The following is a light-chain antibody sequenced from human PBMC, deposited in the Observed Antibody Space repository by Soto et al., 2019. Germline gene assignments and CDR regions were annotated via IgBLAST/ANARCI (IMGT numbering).Light chain of an antibody. Sequence: QSVRTQPPSASGTPGQRVTISCSGSSSNIGSNTVNWYQQLPGTAPKLLIYSNNQRPSGVPDRFSGSKSGTSVSLAISGLQSEDEADYYCAAWDARLNGVVFGGGTKLTVL. J-gene: IGLJ3*02. CDR1: SSNIGSNT. CDR3: AAWDARLNGVV. V-gene: IGLV1-44*01. CDR2: SNN.